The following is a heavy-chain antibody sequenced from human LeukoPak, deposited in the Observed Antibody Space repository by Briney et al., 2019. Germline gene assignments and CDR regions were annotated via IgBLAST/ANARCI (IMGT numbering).Heavy chain of an antibody. V-gene: IGHV1-46*01. CDR2: ISPTGDSI. CDR3: ARRVGAYGDRRLDY. Sequence: GASVKVSCKASGHTFTNYYIHWVRQAPGQGLEWMGKISPTGDSITYVQTFQGRVTLTTDTSTITVYMELSNLRSEDTAVYYCARRVGAYGDRRLDYWGQGTLVTVSS. CDR1: GHTFTNYY. J-gene: IGHJ4*02. D-gene: IGHD4-17*01.